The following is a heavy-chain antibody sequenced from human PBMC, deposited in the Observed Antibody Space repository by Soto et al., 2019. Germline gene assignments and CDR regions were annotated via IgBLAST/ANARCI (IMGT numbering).Heavy chain of an antibody. J-gene: IGHJ6*03. CDR1: GYTFTCYG. CDR2: ISAYNGNT. Sequence: ASVKVSCKASGYTFTCYGISWVRQAPGQGLEWIGWISAYNGNTNYAQKLQGRVTMTTDTSTSTAYMELRSLRSDNTAVYYCARDMARIAAAGNYSYYYMDVWGKATTVTVSS. CDR3: ARDMARIAAAGNYSYYYMDV. D-gene: IGHD6-13*01. V-gene: IGHV1-18*01.